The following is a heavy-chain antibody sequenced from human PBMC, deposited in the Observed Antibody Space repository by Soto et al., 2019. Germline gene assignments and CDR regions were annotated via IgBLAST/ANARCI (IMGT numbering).Heavy chain of an antibody. J-gene: IGHJ1*01. CDR1: GGSISSSSYY. Sequence: QLQLQESGPGLVKPSETLSLTCTVSGGSISSSSYYWGWIRQPPGKGLEWIGSIYYSGSTYYNPSLKSRVTISVDTSKNQFSLKLSSVTAADTAVYYCADLSSGYYSFWYFQHWGQGTLVTVSS. D-gene: IGHD3-22*01. CDR3: ADLSSGYYSFWYFQH. V-gene: IGHV4-39*01. CDR2: IYYSGST.